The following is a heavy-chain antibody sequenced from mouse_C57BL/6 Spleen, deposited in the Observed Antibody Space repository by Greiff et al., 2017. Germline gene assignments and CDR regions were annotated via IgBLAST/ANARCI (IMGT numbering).Heavy chain of an antibody. V-gene: IGHV3-6*01. Sequence: EVKLQESGPGLVKPSQSLSLTCSVTGYSITSGYYWNWIRQFPGNKLEWMGYISYDGSNNYNPSLKNRISITRDTSKNQFFLKLNSVTTEDTATYYCARYGYYEYFDVWGTGTTVTVSS. CDR1: GYSITSGYY. D-gene: IGHD2-3*01. CDR2: ISYDGSN. J-gene: IGHJ1*03. CDR3: ARYGYYEYFDV.